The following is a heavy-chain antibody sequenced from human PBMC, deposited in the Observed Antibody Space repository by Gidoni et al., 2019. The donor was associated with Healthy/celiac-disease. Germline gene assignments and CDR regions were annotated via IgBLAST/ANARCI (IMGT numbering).Heavy chain of an antibody. CDR1: GGSFSGYY. CDR3: ARGQVYYDYIWGSYRPSGYFDY. CDR2: INHSGST. D-gene: IGHD3-16*02. V-gene: IGHV4-34*01. Sequence: QVQLQQWGAGLLKPSESLSLPCAVYGGSFSGYYWSWIRQPPGKGLEWIGEINHSGSTNYNPSLKSRVTISVDTSKNQFSLKLSSVTAADTAVYYCARGQVYYDYIWGSYRPSGYFDYWGQGTLVTVSS. J-gene: IGHJ4*02.